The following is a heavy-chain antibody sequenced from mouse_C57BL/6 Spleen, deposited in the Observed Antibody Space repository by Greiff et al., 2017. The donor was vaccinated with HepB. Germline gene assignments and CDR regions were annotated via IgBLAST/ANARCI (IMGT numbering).Heavy chain of an antibody. Sequence: DVQLVESGGGLVKPGGSLKLSCAASGFTFSDYGMHWVRQAPEKGLEWVAYISSGSSTIYYADTVKGRFTISRDNAKNTLFLQMTSLRSEDTAMYYCARPDGSSLGYFDYWGQGTTLTVSS. V-gene: IGHV5-17*01. J-gene: IGHJ2*01. CDR2: ISSGSSTI. CDR3: ARPDGSSLGYFDY. CDR1: GFTFSDYG. D-gene: IGHD1-1*01.